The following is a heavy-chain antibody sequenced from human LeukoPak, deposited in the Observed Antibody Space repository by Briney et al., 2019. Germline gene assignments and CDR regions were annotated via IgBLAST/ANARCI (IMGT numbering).Heavy chain of an antibody. D-gene: IGHD2-15*01. CDR1: GASIGSYY. CDR2: IYYSGST. V-gene: IGHV4-31*03. CDR3: ARGHPSLDYCSGGSCSNYFDC. J-gene: IGHJ4*02. Sequence: SETLSLTCTVSGASIGSYYWSWIRQHPGKGLEWIGYIYYSGSTYYNPSLKSRVTISVDTSKNQFSLKLSSVTAADTAVYYCARGHPSLDYCSGGSCSNYFDCWGQGTLVTVTS.